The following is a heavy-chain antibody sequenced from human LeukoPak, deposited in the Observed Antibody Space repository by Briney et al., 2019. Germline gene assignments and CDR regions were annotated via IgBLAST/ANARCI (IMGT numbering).Heavy chain of an antibody. V-gene: IGHV3-33*01. CDR1: GFTFSSYG. J-gene: IGHJ4*02. Sequence: QPGGSLRLSCAASGFTFSSYGMHWVRQAPGKGLEWVAVIWYDGSNKYYADSVKGRFTISRDNSKNTLYLQMNSLRAEDTAVYYCARDLAVVVISASFDYWGPGNPGHRLL. CDR2: IWYDGSNK. CDR3: ARDLAVVVISASFDY. D-gene: IGHD3-22*01.